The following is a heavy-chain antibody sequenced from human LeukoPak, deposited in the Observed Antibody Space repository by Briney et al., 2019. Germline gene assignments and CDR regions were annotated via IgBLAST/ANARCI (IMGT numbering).Heavy chain of an antibody. Sequence: ASVKVSCKASGYTFTGYYMHWVRQAPGQGHEWMGWINPNSGGTNYAQKFQGRVTMTRDTSISTAYMELSRLRSDDTAVYYCARDELLYYYDSSGYYVGDYWGQGTLVTGSS. CDR1: GYTFTGYY. CDR2: INPNSGGT. D-gene: IGHD3-22*01. V-gene: IGHV1-2*02. J-gene: IGHJ4*02. CDR3: ARDELLYYYDSSGYYVGDY.